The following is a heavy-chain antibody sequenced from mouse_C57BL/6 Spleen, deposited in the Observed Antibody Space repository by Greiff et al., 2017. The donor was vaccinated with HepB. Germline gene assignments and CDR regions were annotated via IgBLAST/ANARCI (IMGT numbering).Heavy chain of an antibody. J-gene: IGHJ2*01. V-gene: IGHV5-16*01. CDR2: INYDGSST. Sequence: EVQLVESEGGLVQPGSSMKLSCTASGFTFSDYYMAWVRQVPEKGLEWVANINYDGSSTYYLDSLKSRFIISRDNAKNMLYLQMSSLKSEDTATYYCARERGEDYFDYWGQGTTLTVSS. CDR1: GFTFSDYY. CDR3: ARERGEDYFDY.